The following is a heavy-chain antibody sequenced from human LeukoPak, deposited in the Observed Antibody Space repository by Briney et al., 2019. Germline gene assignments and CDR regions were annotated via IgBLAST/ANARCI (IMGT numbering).Heavy chain of an antibody. J-gene: IGHJ3*02. CDR1: GGSISSGDYY. D-gene: IGHD5-24*01. V-gene: IGHV4-30-4*08. CDR2: IYYSGST. CDR3: ARVWMATANDAFDI. Sequence: PSETLSLTCTVSGGSISSGDYYWSWIRQPPGKGLEWIGYIYYSGSTYYNPSLKSRVTISVDTSKNQFSLKLSSVPAADTAVYYCARVWMATANDAFDIWGQGTMVTVSS.